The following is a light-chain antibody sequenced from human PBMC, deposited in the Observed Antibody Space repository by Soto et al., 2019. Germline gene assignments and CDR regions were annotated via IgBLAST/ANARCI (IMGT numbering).Light chain of an antibody. CDR1: SSDVGGYNY. Sequence: QSVLTQPASVSGSPGQSITISCTGTSSDVGGYNYVSWYQQQAGKAPKLLIYEVNYRPSGGSDRFSGSKYGTTASLTISGLQAEDEADYYCSSYTTTKNCVFGTGTKVTVL. CDR2: EVN. J-gene: IGLJ1*01. V-gene: IGLV2-14*01. CDR3: SSYTTTKNCV.